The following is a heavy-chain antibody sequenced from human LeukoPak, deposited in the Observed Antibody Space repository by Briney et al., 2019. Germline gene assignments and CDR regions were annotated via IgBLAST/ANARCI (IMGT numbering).Heavy chain of an antibody. CDR2: ISGSGVST. Sequence: QPGGSLRLSCAASGFTFSSYSMNWVRQAPGKGLEWVSGISGSGVSTYYADSVKGRFTISRDNSKNTLYLQMNSLRAEDTAVYYCAKDSEWGVRGVIDSWGQGTLVIVSS. D-gene: IGHD3-10*01. V-gene: IGHV3-23*01. J-gene: IGHJ4*02. CDR1: GFTFSSYS. CDR3: AKDSEWGVRGVIDS.